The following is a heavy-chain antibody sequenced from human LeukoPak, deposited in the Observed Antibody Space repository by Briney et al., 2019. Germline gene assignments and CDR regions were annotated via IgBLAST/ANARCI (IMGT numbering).Heavy chain of an antibody. CDR1: GYTFTSYG. CDR3: ARDQVYSSGWYYFDY. Sequence: GASVKVSCKASGYTFTSYGISWVRQAPGQGLEWMGWISAYNGNTNYAQKLQGRVTMTTDTSTSTAYMELRSLRSDGTAVYYCARDQVYSSGWYYFDYWGQGTLVTVSS. J-gene: IGHJ4*02. V-gene: IGHV1-18*01. CDR2: ISAYNGNT. D-gene: IGHD6-19*01.